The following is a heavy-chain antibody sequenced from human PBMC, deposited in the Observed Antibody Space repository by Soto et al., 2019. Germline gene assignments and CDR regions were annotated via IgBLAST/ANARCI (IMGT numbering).Heavy chain of an antibody. J-gene: IGHJ4*02. Sequence: PGGSLRLSCAASGFTFSTYSMNWVRQAPGKGLEWVSYMSSSSTIYYADSVKGRFTISRDNAENSLYLQMNSLRAEDTAVYYCAREGGNYFGYWGQGTLVTVSS. V-gene: IGHV3-48*01. CDR2: MSSSSTI. CDR1: GFTFSTYS. CDR3: AREGGNYFGY. D-gene: IGHD1-26*01.